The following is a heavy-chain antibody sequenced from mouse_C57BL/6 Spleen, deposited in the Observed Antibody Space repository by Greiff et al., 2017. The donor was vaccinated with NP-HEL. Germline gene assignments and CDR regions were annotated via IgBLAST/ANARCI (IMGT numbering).Heavy chain of an antibody. CDR2: FYPGSGSI. V-gene: IGHV1-62-2*01. CDR3: ARHEDGPGWFAY. Sequence: QVHVKQSGAELVKPGASVKLSCKASGYTFTEYTIHWVKQRSGQGLEWIGWFYPGSGSIKYNEKFKDKATLTADKSSSTVYMELSRLTSEDSAVYFCARHEDGPGWFAYWGQGTLVTVSA. CDR1: GYTFTEYT. J-gene: IGHJ3*01.